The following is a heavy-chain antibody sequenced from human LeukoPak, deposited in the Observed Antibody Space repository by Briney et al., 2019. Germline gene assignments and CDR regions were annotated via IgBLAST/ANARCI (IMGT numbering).Heavy chain of an antibody. CDR1: GFTFNSYS. D-gene: IGHD1-26*01. J-gene: IGHJ4*02. CDR2: ITTSSTVR. Sequence: PGGSLRLSCAASGFTFNSYSMNWVRQAPGKGLEWVSYITTSSTVRYYADSVKGRFTISRDNAKNSLYLQMNSLRAEDTAVYYCARSSPEWELLGYFFDYWGQGSLVTVSS. V-gene: IGHV3-48*04. CDR3: ARSSPEWELLGYFFDY.